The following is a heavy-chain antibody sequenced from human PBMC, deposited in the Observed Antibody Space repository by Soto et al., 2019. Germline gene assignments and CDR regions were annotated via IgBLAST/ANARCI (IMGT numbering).Heavy chain of an antibody. CDR1: GGSFRGYY. CDR2: INHSGST. CDR3: ARIGNRWHIVVVRGMDV. Sequence: PSETLSLTCAVYGGSFRGYYWTWIRQPPGTGLEWIGEINHSGSTNYNPSLKSRVTISVDTSKNQFSLKLSSVTAADTAVYYCARIGNRWHIVVVRGMDVWGQGTTVTVSS. J-gene: IGHJ6*02. V-gene: IGHV4-34*01. D-gene: IGHD2-21*01.